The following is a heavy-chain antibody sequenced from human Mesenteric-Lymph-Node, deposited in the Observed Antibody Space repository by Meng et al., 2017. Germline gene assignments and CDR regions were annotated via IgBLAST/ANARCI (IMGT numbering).Heavy chain of an antibody. D-gene: IGHD7-27*01. CDR2: IYYSGST. V-gene: IGHV4-61*01. Sequence: QVQLQESGPGLVRPSETLSLTCTVSGGSVSSGSYYWSWIRQPPGKGLEWIGYIYYSGSTNYNPSLKSRVTISVDTSKNQFSLKLSSVTAADTAVYYCASPLGILGIVDLWGRGTLVTVSS. CDR3: ASPLGILGIVDL. CDR1: GGSVSSGSYY. J-gene: IGHJ2*01.